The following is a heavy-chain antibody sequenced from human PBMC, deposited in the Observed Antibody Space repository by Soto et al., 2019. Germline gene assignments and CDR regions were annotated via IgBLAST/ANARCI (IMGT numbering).Heavy chain of an antibody. CDR2: TYYRSKWYD. Sequence: SQTLSLTCAISGDSVSSHSAAWNWVRQSPSRGLEWLGRTYYRSKWYDDYAVSVKSRITISPDTSKNQFSLHLKSVTPEDTAVYYCARGAGRGYCSGNTCYSPYNYYGMDVWGQGTTVTVSS. D-gene: IGHD2-15*01. J-gene: IGHJ6*02. CDR1: GDSVSSHSAA. V-gene: IGHV6-1*01. CDR3: ARGAGRGYCSGNTCYSPYNYYGMDV.